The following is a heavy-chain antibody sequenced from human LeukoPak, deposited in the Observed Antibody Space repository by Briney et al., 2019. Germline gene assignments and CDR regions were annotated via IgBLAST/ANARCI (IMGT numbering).Heavy chain of an antibody. CDR1: GFTFSDSA. J-gene: IGHJ3*01. D-gene: IGHD5-24*01. V-gene: IGHV3-23*01. CDR3: AKDIQLST. CDR2: ISSSGNNA. Sequence: GGSLRLSCAASGFTFSDSAMTWVRQAPGKGLEWVSLISSSGNNAYYADSVKGRFTISRDNSKNTLSLQMNSLRVEDTAIYYCAKDIQLSTWGLGTMVTVSS.